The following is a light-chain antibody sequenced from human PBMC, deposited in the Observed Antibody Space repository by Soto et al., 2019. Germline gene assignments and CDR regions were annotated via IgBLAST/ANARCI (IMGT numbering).Light chain of an antibody. CDR2: GNS. CDR3: QSYDSSLGVSYV. V-gene: IGLV1-40*01. CDR1: SSNIGAGHD. Sequence: QSALTQPPSVSGAPGQRVTISCTGSSSNIGAGHDVHWYQRLPGTAPKLLIFGNSNRPSGVPDRFSGSKSGTSASLVITGLQDEDEADYYCQSYDSSLGVSYVFGTGTKLTVL. J-gene: IGLJ1*01.